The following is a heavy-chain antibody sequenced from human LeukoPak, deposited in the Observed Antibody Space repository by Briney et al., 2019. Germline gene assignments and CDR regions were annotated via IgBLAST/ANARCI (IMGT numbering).Heavy chain of an antibody. CDR2: IGDGI. Sequence: PGGSLRLSCAASGFIFSTYAMSWVRQAPGKGLEWVSGIGDGIFYADSVKGRFTISRDNSKNTLYLQMSSLRAEDTAVYYCAKDRGAGYPYYFDYWGQGTLVTVSS. CDR3: AKDRGAGYPYYFDY. D-gene: IGHD5-12*01. J-gene: IGHJ4*02. CDR1: GFIFSTYA. V-gene: IGHV3-23*01.